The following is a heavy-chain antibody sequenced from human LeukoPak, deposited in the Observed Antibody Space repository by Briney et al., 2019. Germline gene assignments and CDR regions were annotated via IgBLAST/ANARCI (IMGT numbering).Heavy chain of an antibody. J-gene: IGHJ4*02. CDR1: GFTFSADS. D-gene: IGHD6-6*01. Sequence: GGSLRLSCAASGFTFSADSMGWVRQAPGKGLEWVSSIISSSYMYYADSVKGRFTISRDNAKNSLYLQMNSLRAEDTAVYYCARDGGSSSYGFDYWGQGTLVTVSS. CDR2: IISSSYM. V-gene: IGHV3-21*01. CDR3: ARDGGSSSYGFDY.